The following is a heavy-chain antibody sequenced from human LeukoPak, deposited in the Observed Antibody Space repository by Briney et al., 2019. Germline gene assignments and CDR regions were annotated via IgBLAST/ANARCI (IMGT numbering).Heavy chain of an antibody. Sequence: GGSLRLSCAASGFTFSSYEMNWVRQAPGKGLEWVSYISSSGSTIYYADSVKGRFTISRDNAKNSLYLQMNSLRAEDTAVYYCARSAGRGYSGYDYGGIDYWGQGTLVTVSS. CDR1: GFTFSSYE. CDR2: ISSSGSTI. D-gene: IGHD5-12*01. J-gene: IGHJ4*02. V-gene: IGHV3-48*03. CDR3: ARSAGRGYSGYDYGGIDY.